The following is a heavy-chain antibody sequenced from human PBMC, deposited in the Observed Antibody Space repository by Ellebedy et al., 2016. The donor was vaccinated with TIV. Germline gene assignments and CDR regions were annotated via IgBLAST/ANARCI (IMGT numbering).Heavy chain of an antibody. CDR2: ISSSSRTI. D-gene: IGHD6-13*01. CDR1: EFSFDDYA. CDR3: AAAAGAGDDAFDI. J-gene: IGHJ3*02. Sequence: GESLKISXAASEFSFDDYAMHWVRQAPGKGLEWVSYISSSSRTIYYADSVKGRFTISRDNAKNSLYLQMNSLRAEDTAVYYCAAAAGAGDDAFDIWGQGTVVTVSS. V-gene: IGHV3-48*01.